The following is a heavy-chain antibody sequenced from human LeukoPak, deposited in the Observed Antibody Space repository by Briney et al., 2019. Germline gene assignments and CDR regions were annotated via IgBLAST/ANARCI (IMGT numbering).Heavy chain of an antibody. CDR1: GFTFSSHG. D-gene: IGHD6-13*01. Sequence: GGSLRLSCAASGFTFSSHGMHWVRQAPGKGLEWVAFIRYDGSNKYYADSVKGRFTISRDNSKNTLYLQMNSLRAEDTAVYYCAKDMRAAGRVRDWFDPWGQGTLVTVSS. J-gene: IGHJ5*02. CDR2: IRYDGSNK. V-gene: IGHV3-30*02. CDR3: AKDMRAAGRVRDWFDP.